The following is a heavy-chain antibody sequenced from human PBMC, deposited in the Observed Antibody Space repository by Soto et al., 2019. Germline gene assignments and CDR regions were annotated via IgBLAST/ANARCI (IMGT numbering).Heavy chain of an antibody. Sequence: PAGSLTLSCAPSTFTATTKYMSCASPPPRGVMGWDSVIYTGGSRYYADSVKGRFPISRANSTIRLFLQMQSLIPKDTAIYYCAKCMGSSWIGVIDNWGQGTLVTVSS. J-gene: IGHJ4*02. D-gene: IGHD6-13*01. V-gene: IGHV3-53*01. CDR3: AKCMGSSWIGVIDN. CDR1: TFTATTKY. CDR2: IYTGGSR.